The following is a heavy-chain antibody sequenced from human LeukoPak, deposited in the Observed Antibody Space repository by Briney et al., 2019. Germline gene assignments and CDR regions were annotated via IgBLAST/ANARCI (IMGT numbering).Heavy chain of an antibody. J-gene: IGHJ6*02. CDR1: GFTFSSHW. CDR2: ISSSSSYI. V-gene: IGHV3-21*01. D-gene: IGHD1-26*01. Sequence: GGSLRLSCAASGFTFSSHWMTWVRQAPGKGLEWVSSISSSSSYIYYADSVKGRFTISRDNAKNSLYLQMNSLRAEDTAVYYCARLPLTSFIVGATPTGYYYYGMDVWGQGTTVTVSS. CDR3: ARLPLTSFIVGATPTGYYYYGMDV.